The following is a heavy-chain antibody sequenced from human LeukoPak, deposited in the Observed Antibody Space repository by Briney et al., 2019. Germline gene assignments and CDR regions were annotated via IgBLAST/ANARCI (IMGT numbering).Heavy chain of an antibody. V-gene: IGHV3-23*01. D-gene: IGHD6-19*01. CDR1: GFTFSSYA. CDR3: AKELSGGWPFDY. Sequence: GGSLRLSCAASGFTFSSYAMSWVRQAPGKGLEWVSRLSGSGGNTIYADSVKGRFTISRDNSKNTMFLQMNSLRAEDTAVYYCAKELSGGWPFDYWGQGALVTVSS. J-gene: IGHJ4*02. CDR2: LSGSGGNT.